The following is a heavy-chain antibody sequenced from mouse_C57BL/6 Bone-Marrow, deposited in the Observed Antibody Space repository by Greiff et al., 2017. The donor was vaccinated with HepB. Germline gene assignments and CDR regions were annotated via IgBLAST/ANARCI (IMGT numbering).Heavy chain of an antibody. CDR3: AREGVDPWFAY. V-gene: IGHV1-81*01. CDR1: GYTFTSYG. D-gene: IGHD1-3*01. Sequence: VQLQQSGAELARPGASVKLSCKASGYTFTSYGISWVKQRTGQGLEWIGEIYPRSGNTYYNEKFKGKATLAADKTSSTAYMELRSLTSEDSAVYFCAREGVDPWFAYWGKGTLVTVSA. J-gene: IGHJ3*01. CDR2: IYPRSGNT.